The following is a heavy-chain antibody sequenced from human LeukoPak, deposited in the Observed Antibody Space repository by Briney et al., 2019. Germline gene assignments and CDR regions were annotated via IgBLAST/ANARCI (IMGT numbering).Heavy chain of an antibody. CDR2: ISAYNGNT. D-gene: IGHD2-2*01. CDR3: ARDRCSSTSCYRRVDVHYGMDV. CDR1: GYTFTSYG. Sequence: EASVKVSCKASGYTFTSYGISWVRQAPGQGLEWMGWISAYNGNTNYAQELQGRVTMTTDTSTSTAYMELRSLRSDDTAVYYCARDRCSSTSCYRRVDVHYGMDVWGQGTTVTVSS. V-gene: IGHV1-18*01. J-gene: IGHJ6*02.